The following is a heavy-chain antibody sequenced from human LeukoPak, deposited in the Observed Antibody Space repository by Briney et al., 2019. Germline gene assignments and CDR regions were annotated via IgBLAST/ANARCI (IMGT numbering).Heavy chain of an antibody. D-gene: IGHD3-3*01. J-gene: IGHJ1*01. CDR2: IYYSGCT. Sequence: SETLSLTCTVSGGSISSYYWSWIRQPPGKGLEWIGYIYYSGCTNYNPSLKSRVTISVDTSKNQFSLKLSSVTAADTAVYYCASGDMAYYDFWSGFDFQHWGQGTLVTVSS. CDR3: ASGDMAYYDFWSGFDFQH. CDR1: GGSISSYY. V-gene: IGHV4-59*01.